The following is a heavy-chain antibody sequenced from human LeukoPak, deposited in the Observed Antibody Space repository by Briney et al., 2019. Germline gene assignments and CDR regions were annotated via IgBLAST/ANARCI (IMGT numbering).Heavy chain of an antibody. J-gene: IGHJ4*02. Sequence: ASVKVSCKAYGYTFTDYYMHWVRQAPGQGLEWMGWINPNSGGTNYAQKFQGRVTMTRDTSISTAYMELSRLRPDDTAVYYCAREGPIVGATYLVDYWGQGTLVTVSS. CDR1: GYTFTDYY. D-gene: IGHD1-26*01. CDR3: AREGPIVGATYLVDY. V-gene: IGHV1-2*02. CDR2: INPNSGGT.